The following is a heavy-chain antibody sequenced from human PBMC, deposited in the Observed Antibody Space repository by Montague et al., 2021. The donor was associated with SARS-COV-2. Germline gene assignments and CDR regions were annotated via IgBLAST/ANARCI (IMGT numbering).Heavy chain of an antibody. CDR1: GGSSSGYY. CDR2: INHSGST. J-gene: IGHJ6*02. Sequence: SETLSLTCAVYGGSSSGYYWSWIRQPPGKGLEWIGEINHSGSTNYNPSLKSRVTISVDTSKNQFSLKLSSVTAADTAVYYCARGRPVTTFYYYYGMDVWGQGTTVTVSS. CDR3: ARGRPVTTFYYYYGMDV. V-gene: IGHV4-34*01. D-gene: IGHD4-17*01.